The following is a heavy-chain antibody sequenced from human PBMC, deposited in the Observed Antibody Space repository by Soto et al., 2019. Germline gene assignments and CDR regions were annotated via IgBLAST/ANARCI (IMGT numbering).Heavy chain of an antibody. V-gene: IGHV3-53*01. CDR1: GFTVSSNY. CDR3: ARDHVSPSGMDV. CDR2: IYSGGST. J-gene: IGHJ6*02. Sequence: GGSLRLSCAASGFTVSSNYMSWVRQAPGKGLEWVSVIYSGGSTYYADSVKGRFTISRDNSKNTLYLQMNSLRAEDTAVYYCARDHVSPSGMDVWGQGTKVTVSS.